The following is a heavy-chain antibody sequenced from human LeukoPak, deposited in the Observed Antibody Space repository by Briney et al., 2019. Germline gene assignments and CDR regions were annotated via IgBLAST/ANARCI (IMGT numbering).Heavy chain of an antibody. J-gene: IGHJ4*02. V-gene: IGHV3-23*01. CDR2: IRDSGSST. Sequence: GWSLRLSCAASGFTFSSYAMSWVRQAPGKGLEWVSAIRDSGSSTHYADSVKGRFTTSRDNSKNTLFLQMNSLRAEDTAIYYSAKYGPQDSGSSHFDYWGQGALVTVSS. D-gene: IGHD1-26*01. CDR1: GFTFSSYA. CDR3: AKYGPQDSGSSHFDY.